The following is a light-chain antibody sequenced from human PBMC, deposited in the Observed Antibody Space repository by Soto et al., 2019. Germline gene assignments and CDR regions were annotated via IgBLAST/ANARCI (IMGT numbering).Light chain of an antibody. CDR1: QSVSSY. V-gene: IGKV3-11*01. J-gene: IGKJ4*02. Sequence: EIVLTQSPATLSLSPGERATLSCRASQSVSSYLAWYQQKPCQAPRLLIYDASNRATGIPARFSGSGSGTDFTLTISSLEPEDFAVDYCQQRSNWPGFGGGTKVEIK. CDR2: DAS. CDR3: QQRSNWPG.